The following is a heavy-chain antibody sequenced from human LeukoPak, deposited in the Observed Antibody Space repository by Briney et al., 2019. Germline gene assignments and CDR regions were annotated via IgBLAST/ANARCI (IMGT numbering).Heavy chain of an antibody. CDR2: INSDGSST. V-gene: IGHV3-74*01. D-gene: IGHD1-1*01. Sequence: GGSLRLSCAASGFTFSSYWMHWVRQAPGKGLVWVSRINSDGSSTSYADSVKGRFTISRDNAKNTLYLQMNSLRAEDTAVYYCARDSLMVSGQQLEDGFDYWGQGTLVTVSS. J-gene: IGHJ4*02. CDR3: ARDSLMVSGQQLEDGFDY. CDR1: GFTFSSYW.